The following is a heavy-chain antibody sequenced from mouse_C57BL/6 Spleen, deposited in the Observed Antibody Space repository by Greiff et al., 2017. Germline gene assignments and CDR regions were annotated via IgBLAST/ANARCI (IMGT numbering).Heavy chain of an antibody. D-gene: IGHD1-1*01. CDR1: GFTFSSYA. CDR2: ISDGGSYT. V-gene: IGHV5-4*01. CDR3: AREATVVFDY. Sequence: EVKVVESGGGLVKPGGSLKLSCAASGFTFSSYAMSWVRQTPEKRLEWVATISDGGSYTYYPDNVKGRFTISRDNAKNNLYLQMSHLKSEDTAMYYCAREATVVFDYWGQGTTLTVSS. J-gene: IGHJ2*01.